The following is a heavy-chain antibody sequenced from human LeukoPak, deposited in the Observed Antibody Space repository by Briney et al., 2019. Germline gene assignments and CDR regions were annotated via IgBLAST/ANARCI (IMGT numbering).Heavy chain of an antibody. CDR2: IIPIFGTA. Sequence: GASVKVSCKASGGTFSSYAISWVRQAPGQGLEWMGGIIPIFGTANYAQKFQGRVMITADESTSTAYMELSSLRSEDTAVYYCARVVVVVPAAIAYYYYYYGMDVRGQGTTVTVSS. CDR1: GGTFSSYA. CDR3: ARVVVVVPAAIAYYYYYYGMDV. J-gene: IGHJ6*02. V-gene: IGHV1-69*13. D-gene: IGHD2-2*01.